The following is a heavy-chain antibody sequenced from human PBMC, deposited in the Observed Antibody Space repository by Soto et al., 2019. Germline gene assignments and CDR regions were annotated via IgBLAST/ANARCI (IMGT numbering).Heavy chain of an antibody. D-gene: IGHD3-10*01. CDR3: AREGQVFGSVHFDY. CDR2: INHSGST. Sequence: SETLSLTCAVYGGSFSGYYWSWIRRPPGKGLEWIGEINHSGSTNYNPSLKSRVTISVDTSKNQFSLKLSSVTAADTAVYYCAREGQVFGSVHFDYWGQGTLVTVSS. J-gene: IGHJ4*02. V-gene: IGHV4-34*01. CDR1: GGSFSGYY.